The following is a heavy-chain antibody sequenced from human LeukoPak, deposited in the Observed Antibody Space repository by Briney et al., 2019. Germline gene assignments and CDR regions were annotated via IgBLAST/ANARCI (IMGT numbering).Heavy chain of an antibody. CDR2: IYYSGST. Sequence: SQTLSLTCTVSGGSISSGGYYWSWIRQHPGKGLEWIGYIYYSGSTYYNPSLKSRVTISVDTSKNQFSLKLSSVTAADTAVYYCARELHYYDSSGYHEYFQHWGQGTLVTVSS. V-gene: IGHV4-31*03. CDR3: ARELHYYDSSGYHEYFQH. D-gene: IGHD3-22*01. J-gene: IGHJ1*01. CDR1: GGSISSGGYY.